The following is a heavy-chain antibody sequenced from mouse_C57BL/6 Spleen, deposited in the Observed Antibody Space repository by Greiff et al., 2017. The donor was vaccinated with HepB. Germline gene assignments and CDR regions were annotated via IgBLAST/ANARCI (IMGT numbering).Heavy chain of an antibody. V-gene: IGHV5-4*01. J-gene: IGHJ3*01. D-gene: IGHD1-1*01. CDR3: ARDYYYGSSLAWFAY. CDR2: ISDGGSYT. Sequence: EVMLVESGGGLVKPGGSLKLSCAASGFTFSSYAMSWVRQTPEKRLEWVATISDGGSYTYYPDNVKGRFTISRDNAKNNLYLQMSHLKSEDTAMYYCARDYYYGSSLAWFAYWGQGTLVTVSA. CDR1: GFTFSSYA.